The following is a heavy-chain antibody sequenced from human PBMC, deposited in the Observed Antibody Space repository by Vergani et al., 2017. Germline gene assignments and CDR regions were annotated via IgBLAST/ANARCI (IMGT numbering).Heavy chain of an antibody. J-gene: IGHJ4*02. D-gene: IGHD1-26*01. CDR3: AGFSKGWELLQSDY. V-gene: IGHV4-34*01. CDR1: GWSFSGYY. Sequence: QVQLQQWGAGLLKPSETLSLTCAVYGWSFSGYYWSWIRQPPGKGLEWIGEINHSGSTNYNPSLKSRVTISVDTSKNQFPLKLSSVTAADTAVYYCAGFSKGWELLQSDYWGQGTLVTVSS. CDR2: INHSGST.